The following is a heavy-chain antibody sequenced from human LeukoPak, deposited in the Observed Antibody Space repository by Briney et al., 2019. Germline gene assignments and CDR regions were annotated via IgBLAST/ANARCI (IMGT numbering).Heavy chain of an antibody. Sequence: GGSLRHSRAASGFTFIRYEMSWVRQAPGKGLEWVSYISSSGGTMYYADSVKGRLTISRDNAKNSLYLQMNSLRAEDTAVYYCARVGSLVHCFYYRGHGKLVTVSS. CDR2: ISSSGGTM. CDR1: GFTFIRYE. D-gene: IGHD2-8*02. J-gene: IGHJ4*03. V-gene: IGHV3-48*03. CDR3: ARVGSLVHCFYY.